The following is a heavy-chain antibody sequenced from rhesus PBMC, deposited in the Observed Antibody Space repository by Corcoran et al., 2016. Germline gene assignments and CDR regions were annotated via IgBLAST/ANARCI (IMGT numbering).Heavy chain of an antibody. V-gene: IGHV4-93*02. CDR2: IYGGSGST. CDR1: GGSIRSSNW. J-gene: IGHJ6*01. Sequence: QVQLQESGPGLVKPSETLSLTCAVSGGSIRSSNWWRWIRQSPGKGLEWIGYIYGGSGSTRYKPSLNSRVTSSTETSKNQFSLKLSSVTAADTAVYDCARLDGNWSDSWGQGVVVTVSS. D-gene: IGHD4-35*01. CDR3: ARLDGNWSDS.